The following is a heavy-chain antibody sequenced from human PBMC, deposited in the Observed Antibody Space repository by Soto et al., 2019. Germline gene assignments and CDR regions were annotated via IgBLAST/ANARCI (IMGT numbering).Heavy chain of an antibody. CDR3: AKDGCSSTSCYIWRWFDP. J-gene: IGHJ5*02. D-gene: IGHD2-2*02. CDR1: GFTFISYG. CDR2: ISYDGSNK. Sequence: GGSLRLSCAASGFTFISYGMHWVRQAPGKGLEWVAVISYDGSNKYYADSVKGRFTISRDNSKNTLYLQMNSLRAEDTAVYYCAKDGCSSTSCYIWRWFDPWGQGTLVTVSS. V-gene: IGHV3-30*18.